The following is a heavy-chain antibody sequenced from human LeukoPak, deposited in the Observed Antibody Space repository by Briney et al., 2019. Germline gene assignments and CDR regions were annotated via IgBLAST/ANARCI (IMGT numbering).Heavy chain of an antibody. V-gene: IGHV3-23*01. D-gene: IGHD1/OR15-1a*01. CDR1: GFTFSSYA. CDR3: AKVQTTVRLIPGAATKRFNFDY. Sequence: GGSLRLSCAASGFTFSSYAMGWVRQAPGKGLEWVSAISGSGGSTYYADSVKGRFTISRDNSKNTLYLQMNSLRAEDTAVYYCAKVQTTVRLIPGAATKRFNFDYWGQGTLVTVSS. CDR2: ISGSGGST. J-gene: IGHJ4*02.